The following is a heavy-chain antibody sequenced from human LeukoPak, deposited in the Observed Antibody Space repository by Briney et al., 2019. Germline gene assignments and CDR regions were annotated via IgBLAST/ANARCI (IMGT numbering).Heavy chain of an antibody. D-gene: IGHD3-10*01. V-gene: IGHV3-23*01. J-gene: IGHJ5*02. Sequence: AGTLRLTCAASGFTFSSYAMIWLRQAQGKGREGVSTISGGGGITYYADSVKGRFTISRDNSKNTLYLQMNSLRATATSVYDCAKGSYSSSRFGELLPWGQGTLVTVSS. CDR2: ISGGGGIT. CDR3: AKGSYSSSRFGELLP. CDR1: GFTFSSYA.